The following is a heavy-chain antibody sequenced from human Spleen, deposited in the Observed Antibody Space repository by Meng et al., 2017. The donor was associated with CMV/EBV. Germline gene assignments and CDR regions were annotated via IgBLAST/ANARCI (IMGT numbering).Heavy chain of an antibody. CDR3: ARDYNKNVGYYFGMDV. J-gene: IGHJ6*02. Sequence: GESLKISCAASGFNFGAYSMNWFRQAPGKGLEWVSAISATSTYKYSADSVKGRFTISRDNAKNSLYLQMNSLRAEDTAVYYCARDYNKNVGYYFGMDVWGQGTTVTVSS. D-gene: IGHD5-24*01. V-gene: IGHV3-21*01. CDR2: ISATSTYK. CDR1: GFNFGAYS.